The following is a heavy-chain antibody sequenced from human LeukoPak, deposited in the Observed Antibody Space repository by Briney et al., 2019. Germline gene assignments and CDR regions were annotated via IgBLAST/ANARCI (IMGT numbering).Heavy chain of an antibody. CDR1: GYTFTNYG. J-gene: IGHJ4*02. V-gene: IGHV1-18*01. D-gene: IGHD1-26*01. Sequence: ASVKVFCKASGYTFTNYGISWVRQAPGQGLEWMGWISAYNGNTNYAQKLQGRVTMTADTSTTTAYMELRSLRSDDTAVYYCARPIQVGATFFDYWGQGTLVTVSS. CDR3: ARPIQVGATFFDY. CDR2: ISAYNGNT.